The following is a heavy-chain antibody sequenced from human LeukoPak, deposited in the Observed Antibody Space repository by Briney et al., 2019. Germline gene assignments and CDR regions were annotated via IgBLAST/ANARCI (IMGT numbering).Heavy chain of an antibody. D-gene: IGHD6-13*01. CDR3: ARETGSTWNAPIDY. Sequence: GGFLRLSCAASGFIFSDYYKSWIRQAPGKVLEWISYVSDGGSTKYYADSVKGRFTISRDNDKNSLLLQMDSLRVEDTAIYYCARETGSTWNAPIDYWGQGILVTVSS. CDR1: GFIFSDYY. J-gene: IGHJ4*02. CDR2: VSDGGSTK. V-gene: IGHV3-11*01.